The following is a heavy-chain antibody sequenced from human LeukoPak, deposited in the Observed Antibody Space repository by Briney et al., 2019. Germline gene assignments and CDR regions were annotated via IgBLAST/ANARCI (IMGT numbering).Heavy chain of an antibody. Sequence: GGSLRLSCAASGFTFSSYSMNWVCQAPGKGLEWVSSISSRSSYIYYADSVKGRFTISRDNAKNSLYLQMNSLRAEDTAVYYCAREDAIPGYSSSWTDAFDIWGQGTMVTVSS. CDR2: ISSRSSYI. CDR1: GFTFSSYS. J-gene: IGHJ3*02. V-gene: IGHV3-21*01. D-gene: IGHD6-13*01. CDR3: AREDAIPGYSSSWTDAFDI.